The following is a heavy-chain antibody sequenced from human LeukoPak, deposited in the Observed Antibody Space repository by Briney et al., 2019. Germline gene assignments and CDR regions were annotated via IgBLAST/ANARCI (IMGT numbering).Heavy chain of an antibody. V-gene: IGHV4-30-2*03. CDR2: IYYSGST. CDR1: GGSISSGGYS. Sequence: PSETLSLTCAVSGGSISSGGYSWSWIRQPPGKGLEWIGSIYYSGSTYYNPSLKSRVTISVDTSKNQFSLKLSSVTAADTAVYYCASDRGYSDYWGQGTLVTVSS. J-gene: IGHJ4*02. D-gene: IGHD2-2*03. CDR3: ASDRGYSDY.